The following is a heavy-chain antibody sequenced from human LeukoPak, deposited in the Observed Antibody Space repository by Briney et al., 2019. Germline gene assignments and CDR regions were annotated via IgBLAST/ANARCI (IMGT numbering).Heavy chain of an antibody. CDR3: AGGYCSSPGCSAGWFDP. V-gene: IGHV3-74*01. D-gene: IGHD2-2*01. J-gene: IGHJ5*02. CDR2: INTDGSTT. CDR1: GFIFSTYW. Sequence: GGSLRLSCAASGFIFSTYWMHWVRQAPGKGLVWVSRINTDGSTTNYADSVKGRFTISRDNAKNTLYLQMNGLRVEDTAVYYCAGGYCSSPGCSAGWFDPWGQGTLISVSS.